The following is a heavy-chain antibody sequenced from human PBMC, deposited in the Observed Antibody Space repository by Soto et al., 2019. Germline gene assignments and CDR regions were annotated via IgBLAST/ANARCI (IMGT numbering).Heavy chain of an antibody. V-gene: IGHV3-30*03. Sequence: PGGSLRLSCAASGFSFSIYGMHWVRQAPGKGLEWVAFISNDGSNKYYADSVKGRFTISRDNSKNTLYLQMNSLRAEDTAVYYCARRDGYNSYHFEYWGQGALVTVSS. CDR3: ARRDGYNSYHFEY. D-gene: IGHD1-1*01. CDR2: ISNDGSNK. CDR1: GFSFSIYG. J-gene: IGHJ4*02.